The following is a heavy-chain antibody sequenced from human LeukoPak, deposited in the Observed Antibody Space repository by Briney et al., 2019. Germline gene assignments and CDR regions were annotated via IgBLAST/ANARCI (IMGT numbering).Heavy chain of an antibody. V-gene: IGHV1-18*01. J-gene: IGHJ4*02. CDR1: GYTFTNYG. Sequence: ASVKVSCKASGYTFTNYGINWVRQAPGQGLEWMGWISFHNGNTDYPQKLQGRVTMTTDRSTTTAYMELRSVRSDDTAVYYCARDVESYYYDSSGSPGGYWGQGTLVTVSS. D-gene: IGHD3-22*01. CDR2: ISFHNGNT. CDR3: ARDVESYYYDSSGSPGGY.